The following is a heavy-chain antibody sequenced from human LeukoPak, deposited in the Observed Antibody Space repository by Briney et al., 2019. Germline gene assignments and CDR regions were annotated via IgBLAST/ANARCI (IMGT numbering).Heavy chain of an antibody. Sequence: GGSLRLSCAASGFTFSSYWMSWVRQAPGKGLEWVANINQGGSDKYYVDSVKGQFTISRDNANNLLYLQMNSLRGEDTAVYYRTRDRSRAEDDWGQGTLVTVSS. CDR2: INQGGSDK. V-gene: IGHV3-7*01. CDR3: TRDRSRAEDD. CDR1: GFTFSSYW. D-gene: IGHD1-14*01. J-gene: IGHJ4*02.